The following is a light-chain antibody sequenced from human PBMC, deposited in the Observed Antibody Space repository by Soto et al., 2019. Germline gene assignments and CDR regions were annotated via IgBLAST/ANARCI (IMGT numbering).Light chain of an antibody. CDR1: SSDLGSNNR. Sequence: QSALTQPPSVSGSPGQSVTISCTGTSSDLGSNNRVSWYQQPPGTAPKLIIYEVNNRPSGVPDRFSGSKSGSAASLTISGLQTEDEADYYCSLYRPSSTLFGTVTKLTVL. CDR3: SLYRPSSTL. V-gene: IGLV2-18*01. J-gene: IGLJ1*01. CDR2: EVN.